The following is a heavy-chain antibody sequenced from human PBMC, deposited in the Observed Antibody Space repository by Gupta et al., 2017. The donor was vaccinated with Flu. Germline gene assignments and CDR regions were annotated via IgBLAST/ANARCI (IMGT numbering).Heavy chain of an antibody. V-gene: IGHV3-23*01. J-gene: IGHJ3*02. Sequence: EVQLLESGGGLVQPGGSLRLSCAASGFTFSSYAMSWVRQAPGKGLEWVSAISGSGGSTYYADSVKGRFTISRDNSKNTLYLQMNSLRAEDTAVYYCAKALLTGTTRLERDDAFDIWGQGTMVTVSS. CDR1: GFTFSSYA. CDR3: AKALLTGTTRLERDDAFDI. CDR2: ISGSGGST. D-gene: IGHD1-20*01.